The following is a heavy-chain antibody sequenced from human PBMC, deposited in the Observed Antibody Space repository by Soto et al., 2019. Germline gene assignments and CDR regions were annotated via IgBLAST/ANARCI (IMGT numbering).Heavy chain of an antibody. J-gene: IGHJ4*02. Sequence: SETLCLTCTVSGGSISSGGYYWSWIRQHPGKGLEWIGYIYYSGSTYYNPSLKSRVTISVDTSKNQFSLKLSSVTAADTAVYYCARNVDFWSGYYDYWGQGTLVTVSS. V-gene: IGHV4-31*03. CDR2: IYYSGST. CDR1: GGSISSGGYY. D-gene: IGHD3-3*01. CDR3: ARNVDFWSGYYDY.